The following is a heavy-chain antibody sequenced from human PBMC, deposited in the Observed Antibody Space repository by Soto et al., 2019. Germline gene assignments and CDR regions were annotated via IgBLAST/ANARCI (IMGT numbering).Heavy chain of an antibody. CDR3: ARGGSWVEKYYYGSGSSLDY. V-gene: IGHV4-34*01. CDR2: INHSGST. Sequence: PSETLSLTCAVYGGSFSGYYWSWIRQPPGKGLEWIGEINHSGSTNYNPSLKSRVTISVDTSKNQFSLKLSSVTAADTAVYYCARGGSWVEKYYYGSGSSLDYWGQGTLVTVSS. CDR1: GGSFSGYY. J-gene: IGHJ4*02. D-gene: IGHD3-10*01.